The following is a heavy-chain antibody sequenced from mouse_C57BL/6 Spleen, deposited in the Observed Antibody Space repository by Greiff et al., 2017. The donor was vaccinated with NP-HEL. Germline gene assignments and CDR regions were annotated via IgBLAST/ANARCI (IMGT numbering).Heavy chain of an antibody. V-gene: IGHV3-6*01. CDR2: ISYDGSN. CDR3: AREGYGSSSMDY. Sequence: DVKLQESGPGLVKPSQSLSLTCSVTGYSITSGYYWNWIRQFPGNKLEWMGYISYDGSNNYNPSLKNRISITRDTSKNQFFLKLNSVTTEDTATYYCAREGYGSSSMDYWGQGTSVTVSS. J-gene: IGHJ4*01. D-gene: IGHD1-1*01. CDR1: GYSITSGYY.